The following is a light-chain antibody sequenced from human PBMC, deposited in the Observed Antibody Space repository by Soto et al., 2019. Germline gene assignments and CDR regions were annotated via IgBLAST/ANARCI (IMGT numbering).Light chain of an antibody. J-gene: IGKJ4*01. CDR1: QSISSSY. Sequence: ENVLTQSPGTLSLSPGERATLSCRASQSISSSYLAWYQQKPGQTPRLLIYHASNRPTGIPDRFSGSGSGTDFTLTISRLEPEDFAVYYCQQYGDSLLTFGGGTKVEIK. CDR2: HAS. V-gene: IGKV3-20*01. CDR3: QQYGDSLLT.